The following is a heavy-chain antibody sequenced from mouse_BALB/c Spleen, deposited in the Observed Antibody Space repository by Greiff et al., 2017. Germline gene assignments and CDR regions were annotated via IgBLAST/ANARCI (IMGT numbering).Heavy chain of an antibody. Sequence: QVHVKQSGPGLVAPSQSLSITCTVSGFSLSRYSVHWVRQPPGKGLEWLGMIWGGGSTDYNSALKSRLSISKDNSKSQVFLKMNSLQTDDTAMYYCARELLITTAMDYWGQGTSVTVSS. V-gene: IGHV2-6-4*01. J-gene: IGHJ4*01. CDR3: ARELLITTAMDY. D-gene: IGHD1-1*01. CDR1: GFSLSRYS. CDR2: IWGGGST.